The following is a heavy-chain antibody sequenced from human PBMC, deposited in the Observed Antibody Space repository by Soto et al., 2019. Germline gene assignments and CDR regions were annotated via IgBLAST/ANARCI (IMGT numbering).Heavy chain of an antibody. V-gene: IGHV1-69*06. J-gene: IGHJ6*02. Sequence: QVQLVQSGAEVKKPGSSVKVSCKASGGTFSSYAISWVRQAPGHGLEWMGGIIPIFGTANYAQKFQGRVTITADKSTSTAYMGLSSLRSEDTAVYYCARGYYDFWSVYYTRGSGVWGQGTTVTVSS. CDR3: ARGYYDFWSVYYTRGSGV. CDR2: IIPIFGTA. D-gene: IGHD3-3*01. CDR1: GGTFSSYA.